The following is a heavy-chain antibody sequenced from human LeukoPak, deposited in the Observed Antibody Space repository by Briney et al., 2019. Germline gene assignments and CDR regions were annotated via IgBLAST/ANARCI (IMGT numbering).Heavy chain of an antibody. CDR3: ARDRDGGYSYGPLDY. CDR1: GYTSTSYY. D-gene: IGHD5-18*01. J-gene: IGHJ4*02. CDR2: INPSGGST. V-gene: IGHV1-46*01. Sequence: GASVKVSCKASGYTSTSYYMHWVRQAPGQGLEWMGIINPSGGSTSYAQKFQGRVTMTRDMSTSTVYMELSSLRSEDTAVYYCARDRDGGYSYGPLDYWGQGTLVTVSS.